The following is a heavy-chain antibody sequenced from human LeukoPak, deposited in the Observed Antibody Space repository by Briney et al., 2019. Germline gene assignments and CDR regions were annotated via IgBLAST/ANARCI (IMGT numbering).Heavy chain of an antibody. CDR2: INHSGST. V-gene: IGHV4-34*01. CDR3: ARGLRPNYYYYYYMDV. J-gene: IGHJ6*03. Sequence: SEALSLTCAVYGGSFSGYYWSWIRQPPGKGLERIGEINHSGSTNYNPSLKSRVTISVDTSKNQFSLKLSSVTAADTAVYYCARGLRPNYYYYYYMDVWGKGTTVTVSS. D-gene: IGHD3-16*01. CDR1: GGSFSGYY.